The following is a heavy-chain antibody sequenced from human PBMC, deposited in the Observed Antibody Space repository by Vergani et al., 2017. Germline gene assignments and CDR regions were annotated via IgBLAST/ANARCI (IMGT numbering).Heavy chain of an antibody. CDR2: ISYDGSNK. CDR1: GFTFSSYG. CDR3: ARQMATISGYYFDY. Sequence: QVQLVESGGGVVQPGRSLRLSCAASGFTFSSYGMHWVRQAPGKGLEWVAVISYDGSNKYYADSVKGRFTISRDNSKNTLYLQMNSLRAEDTAVYYCARQMATISGYYFDYWGQGTLVTVSS. V-gene: IGHV3-30*03. D-gene: IGHD5-24*01. J-gene: IGHJ4*02.